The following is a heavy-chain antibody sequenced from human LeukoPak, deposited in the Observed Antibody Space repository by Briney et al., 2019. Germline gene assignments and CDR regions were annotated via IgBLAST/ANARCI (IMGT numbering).Heavy chain of an antibody. CDR3: AKDLPDYGDRRQPNCFDP. Sequence: GGSLRLSCAASGFTFSSYGMHWVRQAPGKGLEWVAVIWYDGSNKLYADSVKGRFTISRDNSKNTLYLQMNSLRAEDTAVYYCAKDLPDYGDRRQPNCFDPWGQGTLVTVSS. CDR1: GFTFSSYG. J-gene: IGHJ5*02. CDR2: IWYDGSNK. V-gene: IGHV3-33*06. D-gene: IGHD4-17*01.